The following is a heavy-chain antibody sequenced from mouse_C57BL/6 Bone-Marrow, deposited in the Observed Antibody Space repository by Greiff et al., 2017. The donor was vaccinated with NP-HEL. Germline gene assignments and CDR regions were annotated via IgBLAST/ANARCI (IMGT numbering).Heavy chain of an antibody. D-gene: IGHD4-1*01. CDR1: GFTFSDFY. CDR3: ARDAKTGTGWYCDV. J-gene: IGHJ1*03. CDR2: SRNKANDYTK. V-gene: IGHV7-1*01. Sequence: EVKLVESGGGLVQSGRSLRLSCATSGFTFSDFYMERVRHAPGKGLEWIAASRNKANDYTKESSASVKGRFIVSRDTSQSILYLQMNALRAEDTSIYYCARDAKTGTGWYCDVWGTGTTVTVSS.